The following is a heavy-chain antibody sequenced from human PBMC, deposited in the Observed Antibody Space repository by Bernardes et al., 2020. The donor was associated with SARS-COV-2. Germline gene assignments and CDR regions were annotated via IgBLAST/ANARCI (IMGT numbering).Heavy chain of an antibody. J-gene: IGHJ4*02. V-gene: IGHV3-11*06. CDR1: GFTFRDYY. CDR3: ARDGSLWFGELTYFDY. D-gene: IGHD3-10*01. CDR2: ISGSSRYP. Sequence: GGSLRLSRAASGFTFRDYYMSWIRQAPGKGLEWLSYISGSSRYPNYADSVKGRFTISRDNAKNSLYLQMNSLRAEDTAVYYCARDGSLWFGELTYFDYWGQGSLVTVSS.